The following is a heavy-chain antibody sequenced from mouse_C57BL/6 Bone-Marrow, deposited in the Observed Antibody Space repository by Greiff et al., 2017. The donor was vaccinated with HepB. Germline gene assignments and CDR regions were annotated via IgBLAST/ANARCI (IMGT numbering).Heavy chain of an antibody. Sequence: QVQLQQSGPELVKPGASVKISCKASGYTFTDYYINWVKQRPGQGLEWIGWIFPGSGSTYYNEKFKGKATLTVDKSSSTADLLIGSLTSEYSAVYVCARRNFDDWGKGTTLTVSS. V-gene: IGHV1-75*01. CDR1: GYTFTDYY. J-gene: IGHJ2*01. CDR3: ARRNFDD. CDR2: IFPGSGST.